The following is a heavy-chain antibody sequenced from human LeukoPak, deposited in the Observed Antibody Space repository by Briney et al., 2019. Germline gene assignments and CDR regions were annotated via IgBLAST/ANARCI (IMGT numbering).Heavy chain of an antibody. D-gene: IGHD3-10*01. CDR3: AIDEIDGSGSYAY. Sequence: GGSLRLSCAASGFTFSSYSMSWVRQAPGKGLEWVANIKQDGSEKYYVDSVKGRFTISRDNAKNSLYLQMNSLRAEDTAVYYCAIDEIDGSGSYAYWGQGTLVTVSS. CDR1: GFTFSSYS. J-gene: IGHJ4*02. V-gene: IGHV3-7*01. CDR2: IKQDGSEK.